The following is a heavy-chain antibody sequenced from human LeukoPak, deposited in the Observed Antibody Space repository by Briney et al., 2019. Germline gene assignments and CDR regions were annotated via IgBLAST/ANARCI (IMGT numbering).Heavy chain of an antibody. J-gene: IGHJ4*02. D-gene: IGHD3-3*01. CDR1: GFTFSSYS. Sequence: PGGSLRLSCAASGFTFSSYSMNWVRQAPGKGLEWVSYISSSSSTIYYADSVKGRFTISRDNAKNSLYLQMNSLRAEDTAVYYCARDRTTIFGVVIRRRGPFDYWGQGTLVTVSS. CDR2: ISSSSSTI. CDR3: ARDRTTIFGVVIRRRGPFDY. V-gene: IGHV3-48*01.